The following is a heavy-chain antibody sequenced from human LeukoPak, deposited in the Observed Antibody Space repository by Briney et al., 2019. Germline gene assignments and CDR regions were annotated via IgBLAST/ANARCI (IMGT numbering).Heavy chain of an antibody. CDR1: GFTFSSYA. CDR2: TSGSGGTT. CDR3: AKGRDYGGLRSAFDI. V-gene: IGHV3-23*01. D-gene: IGHD4-23*01. Sequence: GGSLRLSCAASGFTFSSYAMSWVRQAPGQGLEWVSCTSGSGGTTYYADSVKGRFTISRDNSKNTLYLQMNSLRAEDTAVYYCAKGRDYGGLRSAFDIWGQGTMVTVSS. J-gene: IGHJ3*02.